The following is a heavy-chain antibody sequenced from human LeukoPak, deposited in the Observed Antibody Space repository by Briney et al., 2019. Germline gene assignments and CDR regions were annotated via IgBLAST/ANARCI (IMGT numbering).Heavy chain of an antibody. V-gene: IGHV1-2*02. CDR1: GYSFIGYY. D-gene: IGHD5-12*01. CDR2: INPNSGGT. CDR3: AGLSGYDPYYFDY. Sequence: ASVKVSFKASGYSFIGYYMHWVRQAPGQGLEWMGCINPNSGGTDYAQKFQGRVTMTRDTSISTAYMELSRLTSDDTAVYYCAGLSGYDPYYFDYWGQGTLVAVSS. J-gene: IGHJ4*02.